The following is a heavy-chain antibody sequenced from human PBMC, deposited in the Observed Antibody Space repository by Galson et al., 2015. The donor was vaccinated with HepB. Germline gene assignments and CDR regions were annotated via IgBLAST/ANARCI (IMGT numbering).Heavy chain of an antibody. CDR3: AKYDGHYDISTGLSWFDP. J-gene: IGHJ5*02. V-gene: IGHV3-23*01. Sequence: SLRLSCAASGFTFSSYAMSWVRQAPGKGLEWVSAISGSGGSTYYADSVKGRFTISRDNSKNTLYLQMNSLRAEDTAVYYCAKYDGHYDISTGLSWFDPWGQGTLVTVSS. D-gene: IGHD3-9*01. CDR1: GFTFSSYA. CDR2: ISGSGGST.